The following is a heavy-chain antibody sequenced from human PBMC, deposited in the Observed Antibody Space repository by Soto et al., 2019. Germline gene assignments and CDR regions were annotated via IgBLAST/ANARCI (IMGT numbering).Heavy chain of an antibody. CDR2: IYYSGST. CDR3: GRRYSSSFDY. J-gene: IGHJ4*02. D-gene: IGHD6-13*01. Sequence: SETLSLTCTVSGGSISSYYWSWIRQPPGKGLEWIGYIYYSGSTNYNPPLKSRVTISVDTSKNQFSLKLSSVTAADTAVYYCGRRYSSSFDYWGQGTLVTVSS. V-gene: IGHV4-59*08. CDR1: GGSISSYY.